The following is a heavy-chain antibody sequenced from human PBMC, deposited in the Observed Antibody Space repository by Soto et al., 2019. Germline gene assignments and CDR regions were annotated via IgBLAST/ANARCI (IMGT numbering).Heavy chain of an antibody. CDR1: GGSISSGGYY. V-gene: IGHV4-31*03. CDR2: IYKHGT. CDR3: ARDRLGAGDSRGGGYAFDI. D-gene: IGHD3-10*01. J-gene: IGHJ3*02. Sequence: QVQLQASGPGLVKPSQTLSLTCTVSGGSISSGGYYWTWIRQHPGEGLEYIGYIYKHGTFYNPSLKSRLTISLDTSKNQFSLKLNSVTAADTAVYYCARDRLGAGDSRGGGYAFDIWGRGTMVTVSS.